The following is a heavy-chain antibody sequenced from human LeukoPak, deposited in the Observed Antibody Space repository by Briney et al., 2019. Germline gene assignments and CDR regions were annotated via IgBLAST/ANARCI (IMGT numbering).Heavy chain of an antibody. CDR1: GFTFTTYW. J-gene: IGHJ4*02. CDR3: TRDWGSRSGVGCQQRFDY. D-gene: IGHD2-15*01. V-gene: IGHV3-7*03. CDR2: IKQDGSEK. Sequence: GGSLRLSCAASGFTFTTYWMSWVRQAPGKGLEWVANIKQDGSEKFYVDSVKGRFTISRDNAKNSVFLQMNSLRAEDTAVYYCTRDWGSRSGVGCQQRFDYWGQGTLVTVSS.